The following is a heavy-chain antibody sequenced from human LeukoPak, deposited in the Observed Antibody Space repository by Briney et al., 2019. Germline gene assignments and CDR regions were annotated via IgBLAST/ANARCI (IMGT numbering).Heavy chain of an antibody. V-gene: IGHV3-48*01. CDR2: ISSSSSTI. Sequence: PGGSLRLSCAASGFTFSSYSMNWVRQAPGKGLEWVSYISSSSSTIYYADSVKGRFTISRDNSKNTLYLQMNSLRAEDTAVYYCAKNRLLLDYFDYWGQGTLVTVSS. CDR1: GFTFSSYS. CDR3: AKNRLLLDYFDY. D-gene: IGHD2-2*01. J-gene: IGHJ4*02.